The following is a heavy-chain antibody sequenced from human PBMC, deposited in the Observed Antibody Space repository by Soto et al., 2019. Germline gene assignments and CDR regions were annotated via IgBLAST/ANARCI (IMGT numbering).Heavy chain of an antibody. J-gene: IGHJ3*02. CDR2: INHSGST. CDR3: ARFPIAAAGSAFDI. CDR1: GGSFSGYY. V-gene: IGHV4-34*01. Sequence: SETLSLTCAVYGGSFSGYYWSWIRQPPGKGLEWIGEINHSGSTNYNPSLKSRVTISVDTSKNQFSLKLSSVTAADTAVYYCARFPIAAAGSAFDIWGQGTMVTVSS. D-gene: IGHD6-13*01.